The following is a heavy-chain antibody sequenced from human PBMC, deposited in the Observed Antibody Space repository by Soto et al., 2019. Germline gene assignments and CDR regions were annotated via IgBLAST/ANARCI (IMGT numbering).Heavy chain of an antibody. CDR1: GFTFSHYV. CDR3: ARVFLVRGVDFDL. Sequence: EVQLLESGGGVVRPGGSLRLSCAASGFTFSHYVLSWVRQAPGRGLEWVSSTSGSGSTVYLADSVRGRFTMSRDNAKNSVYLQMNSLRAEDTAVYYCARVFLVRGVDFDLWGRGTLVTVSS. D-gene: IGHD3-10*01. CDR2: TSGSGSTV. V-gene: IGHV3-23*01. J-gene: IGHJ2*01.